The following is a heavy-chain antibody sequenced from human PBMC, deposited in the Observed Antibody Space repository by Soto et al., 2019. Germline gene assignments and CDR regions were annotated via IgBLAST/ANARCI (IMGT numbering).Heavy chain of an antibody. D-gene: IGHD2-8*01. CDR1: GGSVSSGPYH. CDR2: ISYSGTA. Sequence: QVQLQESGPGLVKTSETLSLTCTVSGGSVSSGPYHWNWVRRPPGQGLGWIGHISYSGTANYNPSLRGRVTMSTDTSKNQFSLRLSSVTAADTAVYYCMRSHGAYWGQGTLVTVSS. V-gene: IGHV4-61*01. J-gene: IGHJ4*02. CDR3: MRSHGAY.